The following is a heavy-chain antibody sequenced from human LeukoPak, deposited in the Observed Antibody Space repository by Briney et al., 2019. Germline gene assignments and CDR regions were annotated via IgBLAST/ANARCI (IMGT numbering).Heavy chain of an antibody. J-gene: IGHJ4*02. CDR3: AKDVSSGYGDYFDY. V-gene: IGHV3-23*01. CDR1: GFTSSSYA. D-gene: IGHD3-22*01. CDR2: ISGSGDST. Sequence: PGGSLRLSCAASGFTSSSYAMSWVRQAPGKGLEWVSGISGSGDSTYYADSVKGRFTISRDNSKNTLYLQMNSLRAEDTAMYYCAKDVSSGYGDYFDYWGQGTLVTVSS.